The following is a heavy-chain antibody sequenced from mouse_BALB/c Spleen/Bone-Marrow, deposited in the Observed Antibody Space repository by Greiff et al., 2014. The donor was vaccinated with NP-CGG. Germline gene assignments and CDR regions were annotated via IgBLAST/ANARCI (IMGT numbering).Heavy chain of an antibody. V-gene: IGHV1-39*01. D-gene: IGHD1-1*01. CDR2: VDPYYGGT. J-gene: IGHJ2*01. CDR1: GYSFTDSN. Sequence: EVKLVESGPELEKPGASVKISCKASGYSFTDSNMNWVKQSNGKNLEWIGNVDPYYGGTSYSQKFKGKATLTVDKSSSTAYMQLRSLTSEYSVVYFCAKKDYGSSSFYYWGQGSTLTVSS. CDR3: AKKDYGSSSFYY.